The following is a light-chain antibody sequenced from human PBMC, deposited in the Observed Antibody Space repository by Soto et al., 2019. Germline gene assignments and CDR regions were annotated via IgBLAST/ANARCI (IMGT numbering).Light chain of an antibody. CDR3: QVWDSNSDHWV. CDR1: DIGSKS. J-gene: IGLJ3*02. CDR2: DDS. Sequence: SYELTQPPSVSVAPGQTATITCVGNDIGSKSVHWYQQKPGQAPVLVVYDDSDRPSGIPERFSGSSPGTTATLTISRVEVGDEADYYCQVWDSNSDHWVFGGGTKLTVL. V-gene: IGLV3-21*02.